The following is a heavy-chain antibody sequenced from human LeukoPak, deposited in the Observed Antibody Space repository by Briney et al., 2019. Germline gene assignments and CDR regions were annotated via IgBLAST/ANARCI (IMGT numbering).Heavy chain of an antibody. J-gene: IGHJ4*02. CDR2: IWYDGTNE. V-gene: IGHV3-33*01. D-gene: IGHD5-12*01. CDR1: GFSFSSYG. Sequence: PGGSLRLSCVASGFSFSSYGMHWVRQPPGKGLEWVAVIWYDGTNENYAASVKGRFTISRDNLKNTLYLQMNNLRAEDTAVFYCASHGGLWGQGTLVTVSS. CDR3: ASHGGL.